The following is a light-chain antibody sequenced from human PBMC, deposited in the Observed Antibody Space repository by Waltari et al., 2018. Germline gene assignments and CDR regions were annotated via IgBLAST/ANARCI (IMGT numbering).Light chain of an antibody. J-gene: IGLJ3*02. CDR1: QFGPKF. CDR3: QTWDGTTAV. CDR2: EDK. Sequence: SYELTQPPSVSVSPRQTASITCSGNQFGPKFTSWYQQKPGQSPVVVIYEDKKRPSGLPERFSGSNSGNAATLTISGTQAVDEADYYCQTWDGTTAVFGGGTKLTVL. V-gene: IGLV3-1*01.